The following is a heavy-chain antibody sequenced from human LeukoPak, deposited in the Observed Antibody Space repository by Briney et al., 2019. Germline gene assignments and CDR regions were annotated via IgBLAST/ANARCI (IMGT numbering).Heavy chain of an antibody. V-gene: IGHV3-11*01. D-gene: IGHD6-6*01. CDR2: ISSSGSTI. CDR3: ARDYNAYSSSFDP. CDR1: GFTFSDYY. Sequence: GGSLRLSCAASGFTFSDYYMSWIRQAPGKGLEWVSYISSSGSTIYYADSVKGRFTISRDNAKNSLYLQMNSLRAEDTAVYYCARDYNAYSSSFDPWGQGTLVTVSS. J-gene: IGHJ5*02.